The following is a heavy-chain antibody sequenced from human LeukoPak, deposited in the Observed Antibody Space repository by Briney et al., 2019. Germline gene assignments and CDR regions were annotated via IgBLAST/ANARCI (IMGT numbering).Heavy chain of an antibody. D-gene: IGHD6-13*01. CDR2: IIPIFGTA. CDR1: GGTFSSYA. Sequence: SVKVSCKASGGTFSSYAISWVRQAPGQGLEWMGRIIPIFGTANYAQKFQGRVTITTDESTSTAYMELSSLRSEDTAVYYCASSGYSASGGGAYYFDYWGQGTLVTVSS. V-gene: IGHV1-69*05. CDR3: ASSGYSASGGGAYYFDY. J-gene: IGHJ4*02.